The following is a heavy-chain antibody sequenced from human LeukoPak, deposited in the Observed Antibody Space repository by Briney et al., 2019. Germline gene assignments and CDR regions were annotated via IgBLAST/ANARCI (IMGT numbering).Heavy chain of an antibody. Sequence: SETLSLTCAVYGGSFSGYYWSWIRQPPGKGLEWIASGDYSGGTYYNPSLESRVAISADMSKNQISLKLSSVTAADTALYYCARERGEEYSSGWYKTNFFDTWGQGTRVTVSS. J-gene: IGHJ4*02. V-gene: IGHV4-34*01. CDR3: ARERGEEYSSGWYKTNFFDT. CDR1: GGSFSGYY. CDR2: GDYSGGT. D-gene: IGHD6-19*01.